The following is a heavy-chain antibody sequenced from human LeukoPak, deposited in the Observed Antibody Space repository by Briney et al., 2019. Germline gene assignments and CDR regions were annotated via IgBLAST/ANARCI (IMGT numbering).Heavy chain of an antibody. CDR3: ARLHFD. Sequence: SETLSLTCSVSDASISMNYWTWIRQRPGKGLEWIASMYHTGTSDYNPSLKSRVSVSIDASKKQFSLQLRSVTAADTAVYYCARLHFD. J-gene: IGHJ4*01. CDR1: DASISMNY. V-gene: IGHV4-59*12. CDR2: MYHTGTS.